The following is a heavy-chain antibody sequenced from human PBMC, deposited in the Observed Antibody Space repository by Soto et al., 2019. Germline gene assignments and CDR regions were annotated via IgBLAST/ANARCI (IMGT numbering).Heavy chain of an antibody. D-gene: IGHD3-10*01. V-gene: IGHV3-48*03. CDR2: ISSSGSTA. Sequence: GTRRLSWAVAGFTLSRCELLWVRRAPGKGLEWISYISSSGSTAYYASSVEGRFTISRDNANNSVYLQVDSLRAEDTALYYCTRAAWFPYLSFDWGQGALVNVSS. CDR1: GFTLSRCE. CDR3: TRAAWFPYLSFD. J-gene: IGHJ4*02.